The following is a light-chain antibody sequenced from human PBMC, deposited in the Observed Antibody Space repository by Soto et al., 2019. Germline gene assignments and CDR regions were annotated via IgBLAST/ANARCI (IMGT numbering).Light chain of an antibody. V-gene: IGLV2-14*03. J-gene: IGLJ2*01. CDR2: EVS. CDR3: TSYTGTTTV. Sequence: QSVLTQPASVSGSPGQSISISCTGTSSDIGGYNYVSWYQQHPGKAPKLIIYEVSNRPSGVSIRFSGSKSGNMASLTISGLQAEDEADYYCTSYTGTTTVFGGGTKLTVL. CDR1: SSDIGGYNY.